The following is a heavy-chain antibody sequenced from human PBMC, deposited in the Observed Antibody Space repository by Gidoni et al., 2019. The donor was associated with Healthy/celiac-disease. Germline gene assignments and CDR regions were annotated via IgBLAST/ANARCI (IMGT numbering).Heavy chain of an antibody. Sequence: QVQLQESGPGLVKPSQTLSLTCTVSGGSISSGGYYWSWIRQHPGKGLEWIGYIYYSGSTYYNPSLKRRVTISVDTSKNQFSLKLSSVTAADTAVYYCARDMPDLYYYEPVGPYGMDVWGQGTTVTVSS. V-gene: IGHV4-31*03. D-gene: IGHD3-22*01. CDR1: GGSISSGGYY. CDR2: IYYSGST. J-gene: IGHJ6*02. CDR3: ARDMPDLYYYEPVGPYGMDV.